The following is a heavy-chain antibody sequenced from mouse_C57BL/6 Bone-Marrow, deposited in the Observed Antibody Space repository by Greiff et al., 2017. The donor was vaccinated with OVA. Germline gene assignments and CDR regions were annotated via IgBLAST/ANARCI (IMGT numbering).Heavy chain of an antibody. CDR3: ARPHYYGSSYAMDY. D-gene: IGHD1-1*01. Sequence: VQLVESGPGLVAPSQSLSITCTVSGFSLTSYGVHWVRQPPGKGLEWLVVIWSDGSTTYNSALKSRLSISKDNSKGHVFLKMNSLQTDDTAMYYCARPHYYGSSYAMDYWGQGTSVTVSS. J-gene: IGHJ4*01. CDR2: IWSDGST. CDR1: GFSLTSYG. V-gene: IGHV2-6*03.